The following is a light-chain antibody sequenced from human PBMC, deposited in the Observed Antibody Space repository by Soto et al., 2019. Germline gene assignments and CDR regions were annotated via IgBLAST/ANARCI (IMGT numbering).Light chain of an antibody. CDR2: DNN. CDR1: SSNIGNNY. J-gene: IGLJ2*01. V-gene: IGLV1-51*01. Sequence: QSVLTQPPSVSAAPGQKVTSSCSGSSSNIGNNYVSWYQQLPGTAPKLLIYDNNKRPSGIPDRFSGSKSGTSATLGITGRQTVDEADYYCGTWDSRLSAVVFGGGTKLTVL. CDR3: GTWDSRLSAVV.